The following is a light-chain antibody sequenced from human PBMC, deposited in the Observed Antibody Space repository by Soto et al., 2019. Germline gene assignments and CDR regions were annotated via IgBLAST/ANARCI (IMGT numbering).Light chain of an antibody. Sequence: AIRMTQSPSSLSASTGDRVTITCRAGQGISSYLAWFQQKPGRPPKLLMSATSTLQSDVPSRFSGSGSGTDFTLTIGCLQSEDLATYYCQQYYTYPWTFGQGTKVEIK. V-gene: IGKV1-8*01. J-gene: IGKJ1*01. CDR1: QGISSY. CDR2: ATS. CDR3: QQYYTYPWT.